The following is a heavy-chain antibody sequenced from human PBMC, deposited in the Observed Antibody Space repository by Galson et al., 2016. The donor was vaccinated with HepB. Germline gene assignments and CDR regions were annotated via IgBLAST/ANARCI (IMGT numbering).Heavy chain of an antibody. CDR3: VNGDY. CDR2: ISINGGIT. V-gene: IGHV3-64D*09. J-gene: IGHJ4*02. CDR1: GFTFSNYA. Sequence: SLRLSCAASGFTFSNYAMHWVRQAPGKGLEYVSAISINGGITYYADSVKGRFTISRDNSKNTVYLRSSSLRTVDTAVYYCVNGDYWGQGTLFTVSS.